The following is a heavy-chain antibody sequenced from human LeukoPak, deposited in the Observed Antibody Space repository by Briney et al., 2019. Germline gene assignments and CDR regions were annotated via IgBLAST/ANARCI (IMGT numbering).Heavy chain of an antibody. J-gene: IGHJ3*02. V-gene: IGHV4-4*09. CDR2: IYTSGST. CDR3: ARSGYYSIHAFDI. CDR1: GGSISGYY. Sequence: PSETLSLTCTVSGGSISGYYWSWIRQPPGKGLEWIGYIYTSGSTNYNPSLKSRVTISVDTSKNQFSLKLSSVTAADTAVYYCARSGYYSIHAFDIWGQGTMVTVSS. D-gene: IGHD3-10*01.